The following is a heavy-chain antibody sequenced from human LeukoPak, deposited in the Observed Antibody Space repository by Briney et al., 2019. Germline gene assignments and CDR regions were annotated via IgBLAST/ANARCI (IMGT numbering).Heavy chain of an antibody. CDR2: INHSGST. Sequence: PSETLSLTCAAYGGSFSGYYWSWIRQPPGKGLEWIGEINHSGSTNYNPSLKSRVTISVDTSKNQFSLNLSSVTAADTAVYYCASGVLRFLAWQNHDYWGQGTLVTVSS. CDR1: GGSFSGYY. J-gene: IGHJ4*02. CDR3: ASGVLRFLAWQNHDY. D-gene: IGHD3-3*01. V-gene: IGHV4-34*01.